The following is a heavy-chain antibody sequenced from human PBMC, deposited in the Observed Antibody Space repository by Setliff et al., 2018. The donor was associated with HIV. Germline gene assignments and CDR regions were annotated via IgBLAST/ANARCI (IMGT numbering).Heavy chain of an antibody. CDR2: IHYSGSP. CDR3: ARIPAIATRGANYFDY. CDR1: GGSISSSFYY. J-gene: IGHJ4*02. V-gene: IGHV4-39*01. D-gene: IGHD6-6*01. Sequence: LSLTCTVSGGSISSSFYYWGWIRQPPGKGLEWIGSIHYSGSPLYSPSLKSPVTISVDTSKNQFSLKLSSVTAADTAVYYCARIPAIATRGANYFDYWGQGTLVTVSS.